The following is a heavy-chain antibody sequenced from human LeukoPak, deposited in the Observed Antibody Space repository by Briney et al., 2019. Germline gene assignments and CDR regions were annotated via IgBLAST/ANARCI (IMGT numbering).Heavy chain of an antibody. CDR1: GGTFSSYA. J-gene: IGHJ5*02. D-gene: IGHD2-2*01. CDR3: ARDPSRYQPNIWWFDP. V-gene: IGHV1-69*13. Sequence: SVKVSCKASGGTFSSYAISWVRQAPGQGLEWMGGIIPIFGTANYAQKFQGRVTITADESTSTAYMELSSLRSEEPAVYYCARDPSRYQPNIWWFDPWGQGTLVTVSS. CDR2: IIPIFGTA.